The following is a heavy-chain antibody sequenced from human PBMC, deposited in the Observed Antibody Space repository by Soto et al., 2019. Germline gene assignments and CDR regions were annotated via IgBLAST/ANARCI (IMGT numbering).Heavy chain of an antibody. D-gene: IGHD2-15*01. V-gene: IGHV4-34*01. J-gene: IGHJ4*02. CDR3: ARGISLIVEVQRDAPDKYYFDS. Sequence: SETLSLTCAVYGGSFSGYFWSWIRQSPGKGLEWIGEVNHIGSTNSNPSLKSRVAVSVDTSKNQISLKLRSVTAADTAVYYCARGISLIVEVQRDAPDKYYFDSWGRGTLVTVS. CDR2: VNHIGST. CDR1: GGSFSGYF.